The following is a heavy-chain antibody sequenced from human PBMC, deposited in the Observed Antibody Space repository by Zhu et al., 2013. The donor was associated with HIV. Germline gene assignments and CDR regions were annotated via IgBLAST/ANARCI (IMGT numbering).Heavy chain of an antibody. CDR1: GGSFNSYA. D-gene: IGHD3-10*01. Sequence: QVQLVQSGAEVKKPGSSVKVSCKASGGSFNSYAISWVRQAPGQGLEWMGGIIPIFGTANYAQKFQGRVTITADESTSTAYMELSSLRSEDTAVYYCARVEVWFGEFSGWFDPWGQGTLVTVSS. V-gene: IGHV1-69*01. CDR2: IIPIFGTA. CDR3: ARVEVWFGEFSGWFDP. J-gene: IGHJ5*02.